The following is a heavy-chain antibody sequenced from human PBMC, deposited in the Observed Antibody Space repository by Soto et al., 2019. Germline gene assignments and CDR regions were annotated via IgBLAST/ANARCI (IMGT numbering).Heavy chain of an antibody. D-gene: IGHD1-26*01. V-gene: IGHV4-59*08. CDR2: IYYSGST. CDR1: GGSISSYH. Sequence: PSETLSLTCTVSGGSISSYHWSWIRQPPGKGLEWIGYIYYSGSTNYNPSLKSRVTISVDTSKNQFSLKLSSVTAADTAVYYCARLRGGSYPDFDYWGQGTLVTVSS. CDR3: ARLRGGSYPDFDY. J-gene: IGHJ4*02.